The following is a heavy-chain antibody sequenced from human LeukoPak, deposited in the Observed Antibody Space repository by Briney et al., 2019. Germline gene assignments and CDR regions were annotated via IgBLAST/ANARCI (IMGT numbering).Heavy chain of an antibody. Sequence: GSLRLSCAASGFTFSSYAMHWVRQPPGKRLEWIGSLYYSGSTFYNASLKSRVTISVDTSKNQFSLKLNSVTAADTAVYYCASAKYYYDSILYWGQGTLVTVSS. CDR1: GFTFSSYA. J-gene: IGHJ4*02. CDR3: ASAKYYYDSILY. D-gene: IGHD3-22*01. V-gene: IGHV4-39*07. CDR2: LYYSGST.